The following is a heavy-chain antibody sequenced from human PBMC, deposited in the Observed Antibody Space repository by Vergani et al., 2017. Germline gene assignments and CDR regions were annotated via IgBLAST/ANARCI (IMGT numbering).Heavy chain of an antibody. CDR3: ARDHRDYNNYPGTFDI. V-gene: IGHV3-11*01. Sequence: QVQLVESGGGVVQPGRSLRLSCAASGFSFSDLYMTWIRPALGKGLEWVSYISNSGNTIEYADSLKGRFSISRDNAQSSLFLQMDSLRAEDTAVYYCARDHRDYNNYPGTFDIWGQGSMVTVSS. CDR1: GFSFSDLY. D-gene: IGHD5-24*01. CDR2: ISNSGNTI. J-gene: IGHJ3*02.